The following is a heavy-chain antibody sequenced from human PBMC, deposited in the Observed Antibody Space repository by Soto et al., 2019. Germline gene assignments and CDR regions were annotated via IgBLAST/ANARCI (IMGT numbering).Heavy chain of an antibody. CDR1: GFIFKNYA. V-gene: IGHV3-30*04. CDR2: ITRDGYNK. CDR3: TKSSGGSSSVGMDY. D-gene: IGHD6-6*01. Sequence: HPXGSLILSCAVSGFIFKNYALNWVRQAPGKGLEWVASITRDGYNKYYADSVKGRFTISRDNSKNTPSLQMTALRVEDSSVYYCTKSSGGSSSVGMDYWGPGTLVTVYS. J-gene: IGHJ4*02.